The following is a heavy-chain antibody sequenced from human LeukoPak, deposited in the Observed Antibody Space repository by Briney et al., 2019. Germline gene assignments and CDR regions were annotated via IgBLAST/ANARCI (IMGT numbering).Heavy chain of an antibody. V-gene: IGHV3-21*01. CDR1: GFTFSSYS. J-gene: IGHJ4*02. D-gene: IGHD6-6*01. CDR3: ARGYSSSSSGVGY. CDR2: ISSSSYI. Sequence: PGGSLRLSCAASGFTFSSYSMNWVRQAPGKGLEWVSSISSSSYIYYADSVKGRFTISRDNAKNSLYLQMNSLRAEDTAVYYCARGYSSSSSGVGYWGQGTLVTVSS.